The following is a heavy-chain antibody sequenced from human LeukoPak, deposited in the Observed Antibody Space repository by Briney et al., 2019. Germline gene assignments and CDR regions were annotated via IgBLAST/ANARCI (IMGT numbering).Heavy chain of an antibody. D-gene: IGHD3-22*01. J-gene: IGHJ3*02. CDR2: ISGSGGST. V-gene: IGHV3-23*01. CDR1: GFTFSSYA. CDR3: AKHYDSSGYDAFDI. Sequence: PGGSLRLSCAASGFTFSSYAMSWVRQAPGKGLEWVSTISGSGGSTYYADSVKGRFTTSRDNSKNTLYLQMNSLRAEDTAIYYCAKHYDSSGYDAFDIWGQGTMVTVSS.